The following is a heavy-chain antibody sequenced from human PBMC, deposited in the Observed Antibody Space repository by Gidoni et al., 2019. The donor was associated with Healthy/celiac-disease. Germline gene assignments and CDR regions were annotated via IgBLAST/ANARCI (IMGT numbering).Heavy chain of an antibody. D-gene: IGHD2-15*01. V-gene: IGHV3-7*03. CDR2: IKQDGSEK. CDR1: GFTFSSYW. Sequence: EVQLVESGGGLVQPGGSLRLPCSASGFTFSSYWMSWVRQAPGKGLEWVANIKQDGSEKYYVDSVKGRFTISRDNAKNSLYLQMNSLRAEDTAVYYCARDSDWVVAATLFDYWGQGTLVTVSS. CDR3: ARDSDWVVAATLFDY. J-gene: IGHJ4*02.